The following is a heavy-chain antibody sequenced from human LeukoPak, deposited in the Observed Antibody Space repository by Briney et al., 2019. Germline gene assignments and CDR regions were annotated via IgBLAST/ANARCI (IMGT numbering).Heavy chain of an antibody. CDR1: GFTFSDYY. Sequence: PGGSLRLSCAASGFTFSDYYMSWIRQAPGKGLEWVSYISSSGSTIYYADSVKGRFTISRDNAKNSLYLQMNSLRAEDTAVYYCARDETDILTGYSGGSPYYFDYWGQGTLVTVSS. J-gene: IGHJ4*02. CDR3: ARDETDILTGYSGGSPYYFDY. D-gene: IGHD3-9*01. V-gene: IGHV3-11*01. CDR2: ISSSGSTI.